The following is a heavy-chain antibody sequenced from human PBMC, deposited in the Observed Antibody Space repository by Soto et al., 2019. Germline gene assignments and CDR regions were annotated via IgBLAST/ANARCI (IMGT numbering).Heavy chain of an antibody. J-gene: IGHJ5*02. CDR3: AKDRSSGWYRFDP. CDR2: ISGSGGST. D-gene: IGHD6-19*01. CDR1: GFTFSSYG. V-gene: IGHV3-23*01. Sequence: GGSLRLSCAASGFTFSSYGMSWVRQAPGKGLEWVSGISGSGGSTYYADSVKGRFTISRDNSKNTLYLQMNSLRAEDTAVYYCAKDRSSGWYRFDPWGQGTLVTVSS.